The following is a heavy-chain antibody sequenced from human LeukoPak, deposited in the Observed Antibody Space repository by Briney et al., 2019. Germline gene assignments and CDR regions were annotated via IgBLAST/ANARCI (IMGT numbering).Heavy chain of an antibody. J-gene: IGHJ3*02. CDR3: ARDSASCRGCAFDI. V-gene: IGHV3-7*01. CDR1: EFTFTNFW. D-gene: IGHD2-2*01. CDR2: TNRDGSEK. Sequence: HSGGSLRLSCAASEFTFTNFWMSWVRQAPGKGLEWVANTNRDGSEKYYVDSVKGRVTISRDNAMNFLYLRLNSLRVDDTAVYYCARDSASCRGCAFDIWGQGTVVTVSS.